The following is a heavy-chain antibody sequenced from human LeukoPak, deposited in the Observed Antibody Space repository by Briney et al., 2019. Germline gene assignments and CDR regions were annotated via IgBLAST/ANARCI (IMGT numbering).Heavy chain of an antibody. CDR1: GGSISSGGYY. CDR2: IYYSGST. D-gene: IGHD5-12*01. Sequence: SETLSLTCTVSGGSISSGGYYWSWIRQHPGKGLEWIGYIYYSGSTYYNPSLKSRVTISVDTSKNQFSLKLSSVTAADTAVYYCAREVVATLGSAGTFDYWGQGTLVTVSS. CDR3: AREVVATLGSAGTFDY. V-gene: IGHV4-31*03. J-gene: IGHJ4*02.